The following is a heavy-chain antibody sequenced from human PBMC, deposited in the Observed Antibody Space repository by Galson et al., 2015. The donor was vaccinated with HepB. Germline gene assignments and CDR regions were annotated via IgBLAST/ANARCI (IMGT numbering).Heavy chain of an antibody. Sequence: SLRLSCAVSGFTFSNYCMSWVRQAPGKGLEWVANVKQDGGEKYYVDSVKGRFTISRDNAKNSLSLQMNSLRAEDAAVYFCARVRAYGSGSYYIFDYWGQGTLVTVSS. CDR1: GFTFSNYC. D-gene: IGHD3-10*01. V-gene: IGHV3-7*01. J-gene: IGHJ4*02. CDR2: VKQDGGEK. CDR3: ARVRAYGSGSYYIFDY.